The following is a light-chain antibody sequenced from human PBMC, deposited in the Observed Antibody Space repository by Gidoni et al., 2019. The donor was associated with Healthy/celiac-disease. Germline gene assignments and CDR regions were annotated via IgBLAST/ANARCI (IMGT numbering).Light chain of an antibody. J-gene: IGKJ4*01. CDR1: QVISNY. CDR3: QQYDNLPLT. Sequence: DIQMTQPPPSLSASVGERVTITCQASQVISNYVNWYQQKPGKAPKLLIYDASNLETGVPSRFSGSGSGTDFTFTISSLQPEDIATYYCQQYDNLPLTFXGXTKVEIK. V-gene: IGKV1-33*01. CDR2: DAS.